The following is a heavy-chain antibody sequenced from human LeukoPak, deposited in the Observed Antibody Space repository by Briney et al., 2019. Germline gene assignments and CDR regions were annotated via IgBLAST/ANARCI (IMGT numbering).Heavy chain of an antibody. V-gene: IGHV2-70*04. CDR3: ARHSNYDYYFGN. Sequence: SGPTLLNPTQTLTLTCTFSGFSLRTTGMRVRWIRQPPGKALEWLARIDWDDEKFYSASLKTRLTIDKDTSKNQVVLTVTNVDPVDTATYYCARHSNYDYYFGNWGQGALVSVSS. D-gene: IGHD4-11*01. CDR2: IDWDDEK. CDR1: GFSLRTTGMR. J-gene: IGHJ4*02.